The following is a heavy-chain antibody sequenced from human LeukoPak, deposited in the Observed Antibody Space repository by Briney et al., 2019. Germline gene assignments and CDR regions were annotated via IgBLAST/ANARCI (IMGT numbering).Heavy chain of an antibody. V-gene: IGHV3-74*01. CDR3: VSFYDTY. J-gene: IGHJ4*02. D-gene: IGHD2-2*01. Sequence: GGSLRLSCAASGNYWMHWVRQAPGKGLVWVSHINSDGSWTSYADSVKGRFTISKDNAKNTVYLQMNNLRAEDTAVYYCVSFYDTYWGRGTLVTVSS. CDR1: GNYW. CDR2: INSDGSWT.